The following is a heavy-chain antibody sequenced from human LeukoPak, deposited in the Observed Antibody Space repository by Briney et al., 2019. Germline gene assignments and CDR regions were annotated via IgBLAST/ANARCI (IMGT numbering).Heavy chain of an antibody. D-gene: IGHD7-27*01. CDR3: ARVLGNTPDY. V-gene: IGHV1-69*04. Sequence: ASVKVSCKASGYTFTSYGISWVRQAPGQGLEWMGRIIPILGIANYAQKFQGRVTITADKSTSTAYMELSSLRSEDTAVYYCARVLGNTPDYWGQGTLVTVSS. CDR1: GYTFTSYG. CDR2: IIPILGIA. J-gene: IGHJ4*02.